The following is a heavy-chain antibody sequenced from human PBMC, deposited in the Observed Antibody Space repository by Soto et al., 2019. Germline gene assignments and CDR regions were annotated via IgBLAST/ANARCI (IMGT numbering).Heavy chain of an antibody. J-gene: IGHJ6*02. CDR2: ISAYNGNT. Sequence: QVQLVQSGAEVKKPGASVKVSCKASGYTFTSYGISWVRQAPGQGLEWMGWISAYNGNTNYAQKLQGRVTMTTDTTTSTAYMELRSLRSDDTAVYYCARDRVSKQLVRGAGMDVWGQGTTVTVSS. CDR1: GYTFTSYG. V-gene: IGHV1-18*01. D-gene: IGHD6-6*01. CDR3: ARDRVSKQLVRGAGMDV.